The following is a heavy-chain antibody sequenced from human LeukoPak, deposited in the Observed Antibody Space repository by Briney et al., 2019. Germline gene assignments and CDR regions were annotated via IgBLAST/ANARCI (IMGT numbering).Heavy chain of an antibody. J-gene: IGHJ2*01. CDR3: ARGVSSYRSAWYFDL. CDR1: GDSITGYY. Sequence: SETLSLTCSVSGDSITGYYWSWIRQPAGKGLEWSERVYTSGSTDYNPSLKSRATMSVDTSKKQFSLKLRSLTAADTAVYFCARGVSSYRSAWYFDLWGRGTLVTVSS. V-gene: IGHV4-4*07. D-gene: IGHD3-16*02. CDR2: VYTSGST.